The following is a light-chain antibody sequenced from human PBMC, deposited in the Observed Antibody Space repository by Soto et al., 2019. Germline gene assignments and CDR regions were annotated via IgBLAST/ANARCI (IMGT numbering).Light chain of an antibody. CDR3: QQYNSYPYT. CDR2: KAS. CDR1: QSISSW. V-gene: IGKV1-5*03. J-gene: IGKJ2*01. Sequence: DIPVTQSPSTLSASVGDRVTLTCRASQSISSWLAWYQQIPGKAPKLLIYKASSLESGVPSRFSGSGSGTEFTLTISSLQPDDFATYYCQQYNSYPYTFGQGTKLEIK.